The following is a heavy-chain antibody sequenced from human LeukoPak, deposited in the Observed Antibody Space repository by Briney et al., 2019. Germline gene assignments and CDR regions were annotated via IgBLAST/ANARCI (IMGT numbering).Heavy chain of an antibody. CDR2: IYSGGST. D-gene: IGHD3-10*01. Sequence: GGSLKLSCAASGFTVSSNYMSWVRQAPAKGLEWVSVIYSGGSTYYADSVKGRFTISRDNSKNTLYLQMNSLRAEDTAVYYCAREGHGSGSYWDYWGQGTLVTVSS. CDR3: AREGHGSGSYWDY. V-gene: IGHV3-53*01. CDR1: GFTVSSNY. J-gene: IGHJ4*02.